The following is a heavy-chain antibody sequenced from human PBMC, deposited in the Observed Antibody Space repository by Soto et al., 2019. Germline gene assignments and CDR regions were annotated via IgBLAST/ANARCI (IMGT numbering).Heavy chain of an antibody. D-gene: IGHD2-2*01. CDR3: ARDSSTTNPV. CDR1: GYTFTGYY. J-gene: IGHJ3*01. V-gene: IGHV1-2*04. CDR2: INPNSGGT. Sequence: ASVKVSCKASGYTFTGYYMHWVRQAPGQGLEWMGWINPNSGGTNYAQKFQGWVTMTRDTSISTAYMELSSLRSDDTAIYYCARDSSTTNPVWGQGTMVTVSS.